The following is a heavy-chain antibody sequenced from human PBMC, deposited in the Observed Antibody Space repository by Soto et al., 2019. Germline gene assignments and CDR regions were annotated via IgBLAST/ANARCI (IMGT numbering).Heavy chain of an antibody. J-gene: IGHJ6*02. D-gene: IGHD3-22*01. CDR3: ARDGAMYYYDSSGYYPYGMDV. CDR2: IIPIFGTA. V-gene: IGHV1-69*13. CDR1: GGTFSSYA. Sequence: SVKVSCKASGGTFSSYAISWVRQAPGQGLEWMGGIIPIFGTANYAQKVQGRVTITADESTSTAYMELSSLRFEDTAVYYCARDGAMYYYDSSGYYPYGMDVWGQGTTVTVSS.